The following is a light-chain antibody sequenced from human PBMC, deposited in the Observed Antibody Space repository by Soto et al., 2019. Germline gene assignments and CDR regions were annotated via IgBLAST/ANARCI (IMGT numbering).Light chain of an antibody. CDR3: QQYGSSII. J-gene: IGKJ5*01. CDR2: GAS. Sequence: EIVLTQSPGTLSLSPGERATLSCRASQSVSSTHLVWYQQKPGQAPRLLIYGASSRATGIPDRFSGSGSGTDFTLTISRLEPEDIAVYYCQQYGSSIIFGQGTRLEIK. CDR1: QSVSSTH. V-gene: IGKV3-20*01.